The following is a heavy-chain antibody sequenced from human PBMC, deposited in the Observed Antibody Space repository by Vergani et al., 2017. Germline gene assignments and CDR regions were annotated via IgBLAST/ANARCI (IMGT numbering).Heavy chain of an antibody. Sequence: QVQLVQSGAEVKKPGASVKVSCKASGYPFTSYYMHWVRQAHGQGLEWMGIINPSSGSTSYAQKFQGRVTMTRDTSTSTVYMELSSLRSEDTAVYYCARVMVRGVKGVNDAFDIWGQGTMVTVSS. J-gene: IGHJ3*02. V-gene: IGHV1-46*01. D-gene: IGHD3-10*01. CDR2: INPSSGST. CDR1: GYPFTSYY. CDR3: ARVMVRGVKGVNDAFDI.